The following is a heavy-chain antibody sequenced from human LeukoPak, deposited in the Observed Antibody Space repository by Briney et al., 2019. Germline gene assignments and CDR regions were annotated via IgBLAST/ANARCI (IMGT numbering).Heavy chain of an antibody. CDR3: ARDSPVYYDSSGYYNPNFDY. V-gene: IGHV3-21*01. Sequence: GGSLRLSCVASGVTFSTYAMNWVRQAPGEGLEWVSSISSSSSYIYYADSVKGRFTISRDNAKNSLYLQMNSLRAEDTAVYYCARDSPVYYDSSGYYNPNFDYWGQGTLVTVSS. CDR1: GVTFSTYA. J-gene: IGHJ4*02. D-gene: IGHD3-22*01. CDR2: ISSSSSYI.